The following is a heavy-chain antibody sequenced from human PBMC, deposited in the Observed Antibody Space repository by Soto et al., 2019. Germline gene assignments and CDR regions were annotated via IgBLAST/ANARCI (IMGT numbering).Heavy chain of an antibody. V-gene: IGHV4-4*02. CDR2: IHHSGRT. Sequence: QVQLQESGPGLVRPSGTLSLTCAVSIGSISSNNWWSWVRQPPGKGLEWIGEIHHSGRTNYNPSLKSRVTISVDNSKNQFSLILSSVTAADTALYYCARNRLLGYDFDYWGQGTLVTVSS. J-gene: IGHJ4*02. CDR3: ARNRLLGYDFDY. D-gene: IGHD5-12*01. CDR1: IGSISSNNW.